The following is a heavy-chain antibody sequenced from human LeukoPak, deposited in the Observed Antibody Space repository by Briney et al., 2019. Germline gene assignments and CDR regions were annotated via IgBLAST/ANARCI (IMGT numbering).Heavy chain of an antibody. V-gene: IGHV4-59*08. CDR3: ARLGMLIAAAGGGMDV. Sequence: SETLSLTCTVSGGSISSYYWSWIRKPPGKGLERIGYIYYSGSTNYNPSLKSRVTISVDTSKNQFSLKLSSVTAADTAVYYCARLGMLIAAAGGGMDVWGQGTTVTVSS. CDR2: IYYSGST. D-gene: IGHD6-13*01. CDR1: GGSISSYY. J-gene: IGHJ6*02.